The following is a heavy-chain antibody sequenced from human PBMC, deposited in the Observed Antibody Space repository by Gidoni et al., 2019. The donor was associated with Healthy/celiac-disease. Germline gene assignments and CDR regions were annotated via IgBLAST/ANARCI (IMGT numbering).Heavy chain of an antibody. V-gene: IGHV3-64D*06. CDR2: ISSNGGST. J-gene: IGHJ3*02. CDR3: VKKADSSPDAFDI. D-gene: IGHD6-13*01. CDR1: GFTFSSYA. Sequence: EVQLVESGGGLVQPGGSLRLSCSASGFTFSSYAMHWVRQAPGKGLEYVSAISSNGGSTYYADSVKGRFTISRDNSKNTLYLQMSSLRAEDTAVYYCVKKADSSPDAFDIWGQGTMVTVSS.